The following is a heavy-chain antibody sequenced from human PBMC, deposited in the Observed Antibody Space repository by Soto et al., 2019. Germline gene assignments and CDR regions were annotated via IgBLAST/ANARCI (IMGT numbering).Heavy chain of an antibody. V-gene: IGHV3-74*01. CDR2: IHSDGGTT. D-gene: IGHD4-17*01. Sequence: EVQLVESGGGLVQHGGSLRLSCAASGFTFSSYWMHWVRQAPGKGLVWVSRIHSDGGTTTYADSVKGRFTMSRDNAKNTLYLQMNSPRAEDTAVYYCARTYGSNSHFDYWGQGTLVTVSS. J-gene: IGHJ4*02. CDR1: GFTFSSYW. CDR3: ARTYGSNSHFDY.